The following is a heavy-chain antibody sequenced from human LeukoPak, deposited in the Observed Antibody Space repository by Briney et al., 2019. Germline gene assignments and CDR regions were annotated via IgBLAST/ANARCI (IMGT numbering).Heavy chain of an antibody. V-gene: IGHV4-39*01. D-gene: IGHD2-2*01. CDR2: IYYSGST. CDR1: GGSISSSSYY. CDR3: ARHEVVPAAFFDY. J-gene: IGHJ4*02. Sequence: SETLSLTCTVSGGSISSSSYYWGWIRQPPGKGLEWIGSIYYSGSTNYNPSLKSRVTISVDTSKNQFSLKLSSVTAADTAVYYCARHEVVPAAFFDYWGQGTLVTVSS.